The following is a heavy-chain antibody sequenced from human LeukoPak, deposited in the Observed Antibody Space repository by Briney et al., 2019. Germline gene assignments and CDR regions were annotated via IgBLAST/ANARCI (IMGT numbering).Heavy chain of an antibody. CDR3: ARFSYYGSGSKN. V-gene: IGHV3-30*02. CDR1: GFTFSTYG. Sequence: GGSLRLSCAASGFTFSTYGMHWVRQAPGKGLEWVAFIRYDGSNKYYADSVKGRFTISRDNAKNSLYLQMNSLRAEDTAVYYCARFSYYGSGSKNWGQGTLVTVSS. CDR2: IRYDGSNK. D-gene: IGHD3-10*01. J-gene: IGHJ4*02.